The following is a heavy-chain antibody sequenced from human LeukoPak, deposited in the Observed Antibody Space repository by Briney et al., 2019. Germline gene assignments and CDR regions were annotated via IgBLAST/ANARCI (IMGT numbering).Heavy chain of an antibody. CDR2: INHSGYT. CDR3: TRMTTGHDY. J-gene: IGHJ4*02. V-gene: IGHV4-34*01. Sequence: SETLSLTCAVSGVSFDDYYWAWVRQTPGKGLEWIGEINHSGYTNDSLSLKSRVTLSIDTSRKQFSLNLRSVTDADAGTYYCTRMTTGHDYWGQGTLVTVSS. CDR1: GVSFDDYY. D-gene: IGHD4-17*01.